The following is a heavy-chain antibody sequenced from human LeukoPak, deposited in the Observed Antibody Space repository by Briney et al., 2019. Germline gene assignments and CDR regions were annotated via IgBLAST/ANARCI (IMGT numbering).Heavy chain of an antibody. CDR2: INTNTGGT. D-gene: IGHD3-10*01. CDR3: ASLGESLDY. CDR1: GYTFTGFY. J-gene: IGHJ4*02. Sequence: ASVKDSGKASGYTFTGFYLHWVRQAPGQGLEWMGWINTNTGGTNFAQTFQGRVTMTRDTSISTAYMELSRLRSDDTAVYYCASLGESLDYWGQGTLVTVST. V-gene: IGHV1-2*02.